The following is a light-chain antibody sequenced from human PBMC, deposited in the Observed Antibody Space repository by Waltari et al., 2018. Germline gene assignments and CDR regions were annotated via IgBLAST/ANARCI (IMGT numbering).Light chain of an antibody. CDR2: DAF. Sequence: IEMTQSPAPLSASPGERATLSCRASQNVGTKLAWYQQKPGLAPRLLSYDAFTRATGIPARFSGSGSGTEFTLTISSLQSEDLALYHCLQYHYWPPWTFGQGTKVEVK. J-gene: IGKJ1*01. CDR1: QNVGTK. CDR3: LQYHYWPPWT. V-gene: IGKV3-15*01.